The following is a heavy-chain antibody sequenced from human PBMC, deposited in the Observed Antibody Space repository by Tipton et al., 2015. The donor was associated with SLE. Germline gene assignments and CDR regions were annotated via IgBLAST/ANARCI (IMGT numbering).Heavy chain of an antibody. V-gene: IGHV4-34*01. CDR3: AREGPEYYYDSSGRGLDV. J-gene: IGHJ6*02. CDR1: GGSFSGYY. CDR2: INHSGST. Sequence: TLSLTCAVYGGSFSGYYWSWIRPPPGKGLEWIGEINHSGSTNYNPSLKSRVTISLDTSKNLFSLKLSSVTAADTAVYYCAREGPEYYYDSSGRGLDVWGQGTTVTVSS. D-gene: IGHD3-22*01.